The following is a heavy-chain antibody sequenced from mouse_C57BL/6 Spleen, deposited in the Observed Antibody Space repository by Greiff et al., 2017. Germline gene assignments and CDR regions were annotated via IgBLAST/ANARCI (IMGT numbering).Heavy chain of an antibody. D-gene: IGHD4-1*01. Sequence: VKLMESGAELVKPGASVKISCKASGYAFSSYWMNWVKQRPGKGLEWIGQIYPGDGDTNYNGKFKGKATLTADKSSSTAYMQLSSLTSEDSAVYFCASLTGYYAMDYWGQGTSVTVSS. CDR2: IYPGDGDT. CDR1: GYAFSSYW. CDR3: ASLTGYYAMDY. V-gene: IGHV1-80*01. J-gene: IGHJ4*01.